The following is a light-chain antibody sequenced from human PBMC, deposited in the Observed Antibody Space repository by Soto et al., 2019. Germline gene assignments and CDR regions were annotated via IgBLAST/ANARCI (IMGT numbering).Light chain of an antibody. Sequence: QSALTQPPSASGSPGQSVTISCTGTKXDIGVYDFVSWYQHHPGKAPRLIIYEVVQRPSGVPDRFSGSKSGNTASLTVSGLQAADEADYCCKSYAGSNTYVVGSGTTSPS. CDR2: EVV. CDR1: KXDIGVYDF. CDR3: KSYAGSNTYV. V-gene: IGLV2-8*01. J-gene: IGLJ1*01.